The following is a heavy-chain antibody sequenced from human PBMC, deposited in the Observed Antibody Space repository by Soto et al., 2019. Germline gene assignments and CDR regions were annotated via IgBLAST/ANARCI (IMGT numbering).Heavy chain of an antibody. D-gene: IGHD1-26*01. J-gene: IGHJ6*02. CDR2: INPGYPAGRST. CDR1: GYTHTTFF. Sequence: GASGKLSCKASGYTHTTFFLHCVRQAPRQAHEWMGVINPGYPAGRSTTYAQKLQGRVTMTTDTSTSTVYMELSRLRSDDTAVYYCAREAIVAGATTGMDVWSQGNTVSVSS. CDR3: AREAIVAGATTGMDV. V-gene: IGHV1-46*04.